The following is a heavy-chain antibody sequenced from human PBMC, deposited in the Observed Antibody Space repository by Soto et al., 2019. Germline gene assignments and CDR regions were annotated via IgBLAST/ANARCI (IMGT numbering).Heavy chain of an antibody. J-gene: IGHJ4*02. CDR1: GGTFSSYA. Sequence: QVQLVQSGAEVKKPGSSVKVSCKASGGTFSSYAISWVRQAPGQGLEWMGGIIPIFGTANYVQKFQGRVTITADESTSTAYMELSSLRAEDTAVYYCARGNDCSGGSCYPAEFDYWGQGTLVTVSS. CDR3: ARGNDCSGGSCYPAEFDY. V-gene: IGHV1-69*01. D-gene: IGHD2-15*01. CDR2: IIPIFGTA.